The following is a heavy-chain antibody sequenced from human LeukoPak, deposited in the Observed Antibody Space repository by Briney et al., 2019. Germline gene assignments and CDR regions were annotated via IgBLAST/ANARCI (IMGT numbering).Heavy chain of an antibody. Sequence: PGGSLRLSCAASRFTFSNYNMHWVRQAPGKGLEWISYITGSSSTVYYADSVKGRFTISRDNAKSSLYLQMSSLRAEDTAVYYCARDKPVTMVRGVILTNYYYYMDVWGKGTTVTVSS. J-gene: IGHJ6*03. V-gene: IGHV3-48*01. D-gene: IGHD3-10*01. CDR1: RFTFSNYN. CDR2: ITGSSSTV. CDR3: ARDKPVTMVRGVILTNYYYYMDV.